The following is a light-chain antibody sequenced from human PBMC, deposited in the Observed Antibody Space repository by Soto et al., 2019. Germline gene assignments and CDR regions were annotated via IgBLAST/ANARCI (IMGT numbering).Light chain of an antibody. CDR2: GAS. V-gene: IGKV3-20*01. CDR1: QSISSTY. J-gene: IGKJ1*01. Sequence: EIVLTQSPGTLSLSPGEGATLYCRASQSISSTYLAWYQQKPGRAPSLLIFGASIRATGIPDRFSGSGSGTDFTLTISRLEPEDFAVYYCQHYGSSRTWTFGQGTKV. CDR3: QHYGSSRTWT.